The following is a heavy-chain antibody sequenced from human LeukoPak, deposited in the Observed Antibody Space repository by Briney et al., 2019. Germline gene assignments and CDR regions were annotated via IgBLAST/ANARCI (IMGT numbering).Heavy chain of an antibody. V-gene: IGHV4-39*07. CDR2: IYYSGST. Sequence: SETLSLTCTVSGVSISSSNSYWGWIRQPPGKGLEWIGSIYYSGSTYYNPSLKSRVTISVDTSKNQFSLKLSSVTAADTAVYYCARAFDFWSGYSPYYFDYWGQGTLVTVSS. D-gene: IGHD3-3*01. J-gene: IGHJ4*02. CDR1: GVSISSSNSY. CDR3: ARAFDFWSGYSPYYFDY.